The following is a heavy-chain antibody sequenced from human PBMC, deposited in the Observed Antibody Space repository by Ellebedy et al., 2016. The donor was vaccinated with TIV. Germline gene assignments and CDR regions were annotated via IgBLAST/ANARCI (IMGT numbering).Heavy chain of an antibody. CDR1: GRTFSRHV. D-gene: IGHD6-19*01. V-gene: IGHV1-69*04. CDR3: AREPSGVGWYDSSWFEP. Sequence: AASVKVSCKASGRTFSRHVISWVRQAPGQGLEWMGRIIPILGIANYAQKFQGRVTITADKSTSTAYMELSSLRSEDTAVYYCAREPSGVGWYDSSWFEPWGQGTLVTVSS. CDR2: IIPILGIA. J-gene: IGHJ5*02.